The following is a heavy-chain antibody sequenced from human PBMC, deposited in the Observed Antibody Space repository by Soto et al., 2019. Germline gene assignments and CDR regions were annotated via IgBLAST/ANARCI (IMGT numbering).Heavy chain of an antibody. CDR2: MSHSGST. V-gene: IGHV4-38-2*01. Sequence: SETLSLTCAVSGYSISSAYYWGWIRQPPGKGLEWIGSMSHSGSTYSNPSLKSRLTISIDTSKNQFSLKLSSVTAADSDVYYCAKTAPDRISICGMVIEPFDYWGQGPLVIVAS. CDR3: AKTAPDRISICGMVIEPFDY. D-gene: IGHD3-3*01. J-gene: IGHJ4*02. CDR1: GYSISSAYY.